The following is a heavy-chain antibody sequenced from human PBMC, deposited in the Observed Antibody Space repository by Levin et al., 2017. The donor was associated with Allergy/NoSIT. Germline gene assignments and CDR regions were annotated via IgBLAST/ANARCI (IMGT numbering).Heavy chain of an antibody. Sequence: GESLKISCKGSGYSFTSYWITWVRQMPGKGLEWMGRIDPSGSYTDNSPSFQGHVTISVDKSISTAYLQWSSLKASDTAMYYCARHVVATIWGPDACEIWGQGTMVTVSS. D-gene: IGHD5-12*01. CDR2: IDPSGSYT. J-gene: IGHJ3*02. V-gene: IGHV5-10-1*01. CDR3: ARHVVATIWGPDACEI. CDR1: GYSFTSYW.